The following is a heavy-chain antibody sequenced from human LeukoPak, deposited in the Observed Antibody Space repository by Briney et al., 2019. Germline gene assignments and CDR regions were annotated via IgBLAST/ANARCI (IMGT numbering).Heavy chain of an antibody. CDR1: GFTFSDYN. CDR2: ISRSGSTK. J-gene: IGHJ6*03. V-gene: IGHV3-11*01. D-gene: IGHD3/OR15-3a*01. CDR3: TRYRADSGYYMDV. Sequence: PGGSLRLSCAASGFTFSDYNMRWIRQAPGKGLEWVSSISRSGSTKYYADSVKGRFTISRDNAKNSLFLQMNSLRAEDTAVYYCTRYRADSGYYMDVWGKGTTVTVSS.